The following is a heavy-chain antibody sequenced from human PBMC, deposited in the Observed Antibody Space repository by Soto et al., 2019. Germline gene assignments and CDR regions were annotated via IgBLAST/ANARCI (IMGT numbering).Heavy chain of an antibody. Sequence: GGSLRLSCAASGSTFSTFWMTWVRQAPGKGLEWVANIKQDGSEKYYVDSVKGRFTISRDNAKNSLYLQMNSLRAEDTAVYYCARVQKTDNWFDPWGQGTLVTVSS. J-gene: IGHJ5*02. D-gene: IGHD1-1*01. CDR2: IKQDGSEK. CDR1: GSTFSTFW. CDR3: ARVQKTDNWFDP. V-gene: IGHV3-7*02.